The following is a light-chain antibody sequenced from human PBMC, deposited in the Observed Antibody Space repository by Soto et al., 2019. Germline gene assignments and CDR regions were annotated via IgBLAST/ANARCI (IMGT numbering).Light chain of an antibody. V-gene: IGKV4-1*01. CDR2: WAS. CDR1: QSVLDRSNNKNY. J-gene: IGKJ1*01. Sequence: DIVLTQSPDSLAVSLGERATINCKSSQSVLDRSNNKNYLAWYQQKPGQPPKMLIYWASTRESGVPDRFSGSGSGTDFTLTISGLQSEDVAVYFCHQYNTSPQTFGQGTTVEIK. CDR3: HQYNTSPQT.